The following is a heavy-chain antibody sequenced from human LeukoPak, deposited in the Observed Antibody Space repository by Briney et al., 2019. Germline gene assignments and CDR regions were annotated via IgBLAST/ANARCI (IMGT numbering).Heavy chain of an antibody. CDR2: IYYSGST. CDR3: ARQRGYSGVDY. V-gene: IGHV4-39*01. J-gene: IGHJ4*02. CDR1: GGSISSSSYS. Sequence: SETLSLTCTVSGGSISSSSYSWGWIRQPPGKGLEWIGSIYYSGSTYYNPSLKSRVTISVDTSKNQFSLKLSSVTAADTAVYYCARQRGYSGVDYWGQGTLVTVSS. D-gene: IGHD5-12*01.